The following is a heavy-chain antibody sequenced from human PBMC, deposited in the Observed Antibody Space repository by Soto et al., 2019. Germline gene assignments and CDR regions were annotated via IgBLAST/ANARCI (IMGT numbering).Heavy chain of an antibody. D-gene: IGHD6-13*01. CDR1: GYTFPNYG. CDR2: ISANNGNT. J-gene: IGHJ6*02. CDR3: ARLKQLVFMDV. Sequence: QVQLVQSEAEVRKPGASVKVSCKASGYTFPNYGIIWVRQAPGQGLEWMAWISANNGNTKYAQKFQDRVTMTTDTSTTTAYMELRSLRSDDTAVYYCARLKQLVFMDVWGQGTTVTVSS. V-gene: IGHV1-18*01.